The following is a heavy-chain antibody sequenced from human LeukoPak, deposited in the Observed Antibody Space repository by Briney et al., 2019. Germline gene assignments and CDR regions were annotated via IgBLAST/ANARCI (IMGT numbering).Heavy chain of an antibody. CDR1: GYTFTGYH. V-gene: IGHV1-2*02. J-gene: IGHJ4*02. Sequence: ASVKVSCKASGYTFTGYHMHWVRQAPGQGLEWMGWINPNSGGTNYAQKFQGRVTMTRDTSISTAYMELSRLRSDDTAVYYCARDLSGGSCYDYWGQGTLVTVSS. CDR3: ARDLSGGSCYDY. CDR2: INPNSGGT. D-gene: IGHD2-15*01.